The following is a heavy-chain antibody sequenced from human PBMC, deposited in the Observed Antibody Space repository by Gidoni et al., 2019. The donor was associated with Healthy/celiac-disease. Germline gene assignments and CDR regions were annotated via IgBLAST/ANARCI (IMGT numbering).Heavy chain of an antibody. CDR1: GFTFSSYW. CDR3: ARDGDYVDAFDI. CDR2: INSDGSST. Sequence: EVQLVESGGGLVQPGGSLRLSCAASGFTFSSYWMHWVRQAPGKGLVWVSRINSDGSSTSYADSVKCRFTISRDNAKNTLYLQMNSLRAEDTAVYYCARDGDYVDAFDIWGQGTMVTVSS. V-gene: IGHV3-74*01. J-gene: IGHJ3*02. D-gene: IGHD4-17*01.